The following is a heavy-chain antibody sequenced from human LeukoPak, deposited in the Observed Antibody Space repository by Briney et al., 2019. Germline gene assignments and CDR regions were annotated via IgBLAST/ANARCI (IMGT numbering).Heavy chain of an antibody. D-gene: IGHD1-26*01. J-gene: IGHJ4*02. CDR2: IKQDGSEK. Sequence: GGSLRLSCAASGFTFSSYSMNWVRQAPGKGLEWVANIKQDGSEKYYVDSVKGRFTISRDNAKNSLYLQMNSLRAEDTAVYYCARDEYSGSYWGQGTLVTVSS. CDR3: ARDEYSGSY. CDR1: GFTFSSYS. V-gene: IGHV3-7*01.